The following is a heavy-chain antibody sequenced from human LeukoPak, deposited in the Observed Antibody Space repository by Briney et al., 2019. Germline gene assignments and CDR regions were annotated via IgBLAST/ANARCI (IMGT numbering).Heavy chain of an antibody. V-gene: IGHV3-15*01. CDR2: IKSKIDGETL. CDR3: TTAGISGTRWYYNGMDV. Sequence: GGSLRLSCGASGFSFNNAYMSWVRQAPGKGPEWVGLIKSKIDGETLEYAAPVKDRFVISREDSKNTVYLQMASLKIGDTAVYYCTTAGISGTRWYYNGMDVWGQGTTVTVSS. CDR1: GFSFNNAY. J-gene: IGHJ6*02. D-gene: IGHD1-20*01.